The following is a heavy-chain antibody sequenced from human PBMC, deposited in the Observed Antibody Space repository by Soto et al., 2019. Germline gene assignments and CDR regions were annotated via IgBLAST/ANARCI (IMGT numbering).Heavy chain of an antibody. CDR1: GGSISSGGYY. J-gene: IGHJ3*02. CDR2: IYYSGST. V-gene: IGHV4-31*03. D-gene: IGHD3-10*01. Sequence: SETLSLTCTVSGGSISSGGYYWSWIRQHPGKGLEWIGYIYYSGSTYYNPSLKSRVTISVDTSKNQFSLKLSSVTAADTAVYYCARASMVRGVNDAFDIWGQGTMVT. CDR3: ARASMVRGVNDAFDI.